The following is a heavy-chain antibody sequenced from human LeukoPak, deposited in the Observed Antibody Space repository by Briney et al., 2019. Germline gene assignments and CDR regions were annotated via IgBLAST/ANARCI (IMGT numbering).Heavy chain of an antibody. CDR2: INHSGST. CDR1: GGSFSGYY. J-gene: IGHJ5*02. V-gene: IGHV4-34*01. Sequence: SETLSLTCAVYGGSFSGYYWSWIRQPPGKGLEWIGEINHSGSTNYNPSLKSRVTISVDTSKNQFSLKLSSVTAADTAVYYCASSFIAARNRFDPWGQGTLVTVSS. D-gene: IGHD6-6*01. CDR3: ASSFIAARNRFDP.